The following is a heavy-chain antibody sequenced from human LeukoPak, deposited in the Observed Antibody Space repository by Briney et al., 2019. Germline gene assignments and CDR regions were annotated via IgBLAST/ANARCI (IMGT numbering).Heavy chain of an antibody. D-gene: IGHD2-15*01. Sequence: PSETLSLTCAVYGGSFSGYYWSWIRQPPGKGLEWIGEINHGGSTNYNPSLKSRVTISVDTSKNQFSLKLSSVTAADTAVYYCARGWLVVYDYWGQGTLVTVSS. J-gene: IGHJ4*02. V-gene: IGHV4-34*01. CDR1: GGSFSGYY. CDR2: INHGGST. CDR3: ARGWLVVYDY.